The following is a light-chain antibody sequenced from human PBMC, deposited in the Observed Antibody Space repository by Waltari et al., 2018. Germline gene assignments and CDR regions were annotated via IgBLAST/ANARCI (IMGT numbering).Light chain of an antibody. Sequence: DIQMTQSPSSLSASVGDRVTITCRASQSISSYLNWYQQKPGKAPKLLIYPASSLQSGVPSXFSGXXSGTXFXXTISSLQPEDFATYYCQQSYSTPYTFGQGTKLEIK. CDR2: PAS. CDR1: QSISSY. CDR3: QQSYSTPYT. V-gene: IGKV1-39*01. J-gene: IGKJ2*01.